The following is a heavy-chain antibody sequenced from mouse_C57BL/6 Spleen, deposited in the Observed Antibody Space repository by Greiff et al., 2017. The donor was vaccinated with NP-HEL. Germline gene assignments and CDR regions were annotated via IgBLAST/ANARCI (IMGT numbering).Heavy chain of an antibody. CDR2: ISYDGSN. J-gene: IGHJ3*01. Sequence: EVKLQESGPGLVKPSQSLSLTCSVTGYSITSGYYWNWIRQFPGNKLEWMGYISYDGSNNYNPSLKNRISITRDTSKNQFFLKLNSVTTEDTATYYCARDSDGYYVGFAYWGQGTLVTVSA. CDR1: GYSITSGYY. V-gene: IGHV3-6*01. D-gene: IGHD2-3*01. CDR3: ARDSDGYYVGFAY.